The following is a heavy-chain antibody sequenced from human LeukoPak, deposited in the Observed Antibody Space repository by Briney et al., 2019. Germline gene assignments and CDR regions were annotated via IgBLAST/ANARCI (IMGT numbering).Heavy chain of an antibody. CDR1: GFTFSSYA. Sequence: GGSLRLSCAASGFTFSSYAMSWVRQAPGKGLEWVSAISGSGGSTYYADSVKGRFTISRDNSKNTLYLRMNSLRAEDTAVYYCAKVRYSYGYVRYWGQGTLVTVSS. V-gene: IGHV3-23*01. J-gene: IGHJ4*02. D-gene: IGHD5-18*01. CDR3: AKVRYSYGYVRY. CDR2: ISGSGGST.